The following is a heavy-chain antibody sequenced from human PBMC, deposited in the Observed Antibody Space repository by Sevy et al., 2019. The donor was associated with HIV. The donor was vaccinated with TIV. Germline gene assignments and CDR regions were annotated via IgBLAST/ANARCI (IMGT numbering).Heavy chain of an antibody. Sequence: GGSLRLSCAASGFTFSSYAMHWVRQAPGKGLEWVAVISSDGNNKYEDSVKGRFTISRDNSQNTLYLQMNSLRAEDTAVYYCAGDGSSCGLVLEDYYYFGRDVWGQGTTVNVSS. CDR1: GFTFSSYA. CDR2: ISSDGNNK. D-gene: IGHD2-15*01. CDR3: AGDGSSCGLVLEDYYYFGRDV. V-gene: IGHV3-30*03. J-gene: IGHJ6*02.